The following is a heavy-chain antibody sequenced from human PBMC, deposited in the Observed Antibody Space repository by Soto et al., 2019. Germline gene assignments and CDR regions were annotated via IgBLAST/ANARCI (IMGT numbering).Heavy chain of an antibody. J-gene: IGHJ6*03. Sequence: EVLLLESGGGLVQPGGSLRLSCAASGFTFSNYAMSWVRQAPGKGLEWVSAIGTVGDLTYYADSVEGRFTISRDSSQDTLYLQMNSLRDEDPADYYCAEGLGVVVSIATHYYYYYMDVWGKGTTVSGSS. V-gene: IGHV3-23*01. CDR1: GFTFSNYA. D-gene: IGHD2-15*01. CDR3: AEGLGVVVSIATHYYYYYMDV. CDR2: IGTVGDLT.